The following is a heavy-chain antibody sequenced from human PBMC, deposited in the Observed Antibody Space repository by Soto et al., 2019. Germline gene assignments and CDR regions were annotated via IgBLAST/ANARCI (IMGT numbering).Heavy chain of an antibody. CDR2: IYYDGST. V-gene: IGHV4-39*02. D-gene: IGHD3-10*01. Sequence: QLQLQESGPGLVKPSETLSLTCSVSGGSSTTSSDNWYWIRQPPGKGLEWIGTIYYDGSTSYNPSLKSQVTIYVDTSKNHFALKVNSVTAADTAVYYCARFYGNAFDVWGRGTVVTVSS. CDR1: GGSSTTSSDN. CDR3: ARFYGNAFDV. J-gene: IGHJ3*01.